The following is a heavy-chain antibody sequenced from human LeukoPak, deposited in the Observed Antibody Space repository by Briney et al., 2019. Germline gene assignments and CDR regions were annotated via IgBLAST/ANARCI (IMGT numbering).Heavy chain of an antibody. Sequence: SQTLSLTCTVYGGSISSGGYYWSWIRQHPGKGLEWIGYIYYSGSTYYNPSLKSRVTISVDTSKNQFSLKLSSVTAADTAVYYCARDAGGIDAFDIWGQGTMVTVSS. CDR2: IYYSGST. CDR3: ARDAGGIDAFDI. D-gene: IGHD3-16*01. V-gene: IGHV4-31*03. CDR1: GGSISSGGYY. J-gene: IGHJ3*02.